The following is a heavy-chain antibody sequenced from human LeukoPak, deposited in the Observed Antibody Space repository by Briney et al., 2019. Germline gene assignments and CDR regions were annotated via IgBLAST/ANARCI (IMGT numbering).Heavy chain of an antibody. J-gene: IGHJ4*02. CDR2: IYYSGST. V-gene: IGHV4-39*07. CDR1: GGSISSSSYY. CDR3: ARHIIGTAMGVDY. D-gene: IGHD5-18*01. Sequence: SETLSLTCTVSGGSISSSSYYWGWIRQPPGKGLEWIGSIYYSGSTYYNPSLKSRVTISVDTSKNQFSLKLSSVTAADTAVYYCARHIIGTAMGVDYWGQGALVTVST.